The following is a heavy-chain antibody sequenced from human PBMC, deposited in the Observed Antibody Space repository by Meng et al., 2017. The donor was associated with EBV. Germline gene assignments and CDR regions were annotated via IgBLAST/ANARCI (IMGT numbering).Heavy chain of an antibody. CDR1: GVTFSGSA. CDR3: TRLDGSYIYY. Sequence: GQLGGAGGGLVQPGGSLKLSCAASGVTFSGSAMHWVRQASGKGLEWVGRIRSKANSYATAYAASVKGRFTISRDDSKNTAYLQMNSLKTEDTAVYYCTRLDGSYIYYWGQGTLVTVSS. D-gene: IGHD1-26*01. J-gene: IGHJ4*02. CDR2: IRSKANSYAT. V-gene: IGHV3-73*02.